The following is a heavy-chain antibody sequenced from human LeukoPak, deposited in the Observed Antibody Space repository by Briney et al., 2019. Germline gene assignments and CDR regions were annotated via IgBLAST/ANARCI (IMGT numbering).Heavy chain of an antibody. CDR3: ASHGLRFLPFDY. D-gene: IGHD3-3*01. Sequence: PGGSLRLSCAASGFTFSSYSMNWVRQAPGKGLEWVSSISSSSSYIYYADSVKGRFTISRDNAKNSLYLQMNSLRAEDTAVYYCASHGLRFLPFDYWGQGTLVTVSS. V-gene: IGHV3-21*04. CDR2: ISSSSSYI. CDR1: GFTFSSYS. J-gene: IGHJ4*02.